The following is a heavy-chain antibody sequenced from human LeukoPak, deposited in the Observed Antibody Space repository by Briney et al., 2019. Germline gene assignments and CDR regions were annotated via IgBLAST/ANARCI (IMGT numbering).Heavy chain of an antibody. V-gene: IGHV5-51*01. Sequence: GESLKISCKGSGYSFTSYWIGWVRQMPGKGLKWMGIIYPGDSDARYSPSFQGQVTISADKSISSAYLQWSSLKASDTGIYYCARHSRVSGLTGYWGQGTLVTVSS. D-gene: IGHD2-15*01. J-gene: IGHJ4*02. CDR2: IYPGDSDA. CDR3: ARHSRVSGLTGY. CDR1: GYSFTSYW.